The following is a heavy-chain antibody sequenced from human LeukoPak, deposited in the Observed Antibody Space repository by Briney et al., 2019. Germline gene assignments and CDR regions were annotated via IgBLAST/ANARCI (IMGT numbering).Heavy chain of an antibody. CDR1: GYSISSGYY. V-gene: IGHV4-38-2*02. J-gene: IGHJ6*03. Sequence: PSETLSLTCTVSGYSISSGYYWGWIRQPPGKGLEWIGSIYHSGSTYYNPSLKSRVTISVDTSKNQFSLKLSSVTAADTAVYYCARVSVGYYYYMDVWGKGTTVTVSS. CDR3: ARVSVGYYYYMDV. CDR2: IYHSGST.